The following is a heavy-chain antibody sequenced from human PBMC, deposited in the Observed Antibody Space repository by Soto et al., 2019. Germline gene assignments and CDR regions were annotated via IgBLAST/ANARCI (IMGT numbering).Heavy chain of an antibody. Sequence: QVQLVQSGAEVKKPGSTVKVSCKASGGTFSSYAISWVRQAPGQGLEWMGGIIPIFGTANYAQKFQGRVTITADESTAYMELSSLRSEDMAVYYCARPNYGGNSPTDCYYYGMDVWGQGTTVTVSS. CDR1: GGTFSSYA. CDR3: ARPNYGGNSPTDCYYYGMDV. CDR2: IIPIFGTA. D-gene: IGHD2-21*01. J-gene: IGHJ6*02. V-gene: IGHV1-69*01.